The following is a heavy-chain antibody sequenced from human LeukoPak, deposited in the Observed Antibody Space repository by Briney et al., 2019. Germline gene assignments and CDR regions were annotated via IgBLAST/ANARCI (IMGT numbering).Heavy chain of an antibody. V-gene: IGHV3-33*01. CDR3: VRAWDY. Sequence: GGSLRLSCAASGFTFSSYGMHRVRQAPGKGLEWVAVIWYDGSNKNYADSVKGRFTISRDNFKNTLYLQMNSLRAEDTAVYYCVRAWDYWGQGTLVTVSS. CDR2: IWYDGSNK. J-gene: IGHJ4*02. CDR1: GFTFSSYG.